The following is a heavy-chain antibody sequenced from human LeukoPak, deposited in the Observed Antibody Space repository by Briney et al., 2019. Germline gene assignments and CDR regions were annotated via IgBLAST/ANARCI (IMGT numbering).Heavy chain of an antibody. D-gene: IGHD3-16*01. CDR1: GGSFSFYY. J-gene: IGHJ6*03. Sequence: SETLSLTCGVSGGSFSFYYWSWIRQPPGKGLEWIGEISQSGSTNYNPSLKSRVTISVDTSKNQFSLKLNSVTAADTAVYYCARSLFAKVWYYYYYYMDVWGKGTTVTVSS. CDR3: ARSLFAKVWYYYYYYMDV. V-gene: IGHV4-34*01. CDR2: ISQSGST.